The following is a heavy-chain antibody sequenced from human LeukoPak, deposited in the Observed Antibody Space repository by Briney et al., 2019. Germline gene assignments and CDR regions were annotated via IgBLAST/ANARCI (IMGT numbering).Heavy chain of an antibody. D-gene: IGHD6-6*01. CDR2: INHSGST. Sequence: SETLSHTCAVYGGSFSGYYWSWIRQPPGKGLEWIGEINHSGSTNYNPSLKSRVTISVDTSKNQFSLKLSSVTAADTAVYYCSSSSQNFDYWGQGTLVTVSS. J-gene: IGHJ4*02. V-gene: IGHV4-34*01. CDR1: GGSFSGYY. CDR3: SSSSQNFDY.